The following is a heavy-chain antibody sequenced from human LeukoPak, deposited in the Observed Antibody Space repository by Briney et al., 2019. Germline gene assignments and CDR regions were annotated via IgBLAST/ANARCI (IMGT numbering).Heavy chain of an antibody. CDR1: GFTFGSYA. CDR3: AKGSSTSRPYYFDN. Sequence: RGSLRLSCAASGFTFGSYAMSWVRQAPGEGLEWISAITDSGGDTYHADSVKGRFTISRDNSKNTLYLQMNSLRAEDTAIYYCAKGSSTSRPYYFDNWGQGTLVTVSS. CDR2: ITDSGGDT. V-gene: IGHV3-23*01. J-gene: IGHJ4*02. D-gene: IGHD2-2*01.